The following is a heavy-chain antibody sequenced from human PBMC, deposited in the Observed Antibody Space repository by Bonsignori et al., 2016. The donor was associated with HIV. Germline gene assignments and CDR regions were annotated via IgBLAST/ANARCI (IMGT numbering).Heavy chain of an antibody. CDR2: IDPSGGSP. CDR3: ARSYYFDTRSNIYFDY. J-gene: IGHJ4*02. V-gene: IGHV1-46*01. D-gene: IGHD2/OR15-2a*01. Sequence: WVRPGPWTRGLSGMGVIDPSGGSPNYAQKFQGRVTMTRDTSTNTVYMDLSSLRSEDTAVYYCARSYYFDTRSNIYFDYWGQGTLVTVSS.